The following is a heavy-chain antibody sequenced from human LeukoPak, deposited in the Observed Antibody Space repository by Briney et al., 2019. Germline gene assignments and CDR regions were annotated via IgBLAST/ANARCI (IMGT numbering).Heavy chain of an antibody. CDR1: GYSISSGYF. CDR2: IYHSGST. J-gene: IGHJ6*02. D-gene: IGHD5-18*01. Sequence: KTSETLSLTCTVSGYSISSGYFWGWIRQPPGKGLEWIGNIYHSGSTYYNPSLKSRVTISVDTSKNQFSLKLSSVTAADTAVYYCAREVDTSMVPGKIYYGMDVWGQGTTVTVSS. V-gene: IGHV4-38-2*02. CDR3: AREVDTSMVPGKIYYGMDV.